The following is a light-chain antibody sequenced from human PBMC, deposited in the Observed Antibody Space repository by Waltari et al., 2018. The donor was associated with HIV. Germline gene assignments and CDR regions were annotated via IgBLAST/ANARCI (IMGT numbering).Light chain of an antibody. Sequence: QSVLTQPPSVSGAPGQRVTISCTGSSSNLGAGYDVHWYQQRPGTAPKVLIYGNNDRPSGVPDRLSGSKSGTSASLAITGLQAEDEADYYCQSFDTSLGDSRVFGGVTKLTVL. CDR1: SSNLGAGYD. CDR2: GNN. V-gene: IGLV1-40*01. CDR3: QSFDTSLGDSRV. J-gene: IGLJ2*01.